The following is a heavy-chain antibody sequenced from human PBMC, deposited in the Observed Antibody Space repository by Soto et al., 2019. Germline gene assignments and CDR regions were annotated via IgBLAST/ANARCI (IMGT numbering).Heavy chain of an antibody. D-gene: IGHD4-17*01. J-gene: IGHJ5*02. CDR1: GGSISSYY. Sequence: QVQLQESGPGLVKPSETLSLTCTVSGGSISSYYWSWIRQPPGKGLEWIGYIYYSGSTNYNPSLKNRVTISVDTSKNQFSLKLSSVTAADTVVYYCARRPGLRGWFDPWGQGTLVTVSS. CDR3: ARRPGLRGWFDP. CDR2: IYYSGST. V-gene: IGHV4-59*01.